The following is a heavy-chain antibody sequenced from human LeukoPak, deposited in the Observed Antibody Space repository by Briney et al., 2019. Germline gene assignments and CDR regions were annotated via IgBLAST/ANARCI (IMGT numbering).Heavy chain of an antibody. V-gene: IGHV5-51*01. D-gene: IGHD6-19*01. Sequence: GESLKISCKGSGYSFTSYWIGWVRQMPGKGLEWMGIIYPGDSDTRYSPSFQGQVTISADKSISTAYLQWSSLKASDTAMYYCARRPGFKSSGWHEGFDPWGQGTLVTVSS. CDR3: ARRPGFKSSGWHEGFDP. CDR2: IYPGDSDT. CDR1: GYSFTSYW. J-gene: IGHJ5*02.